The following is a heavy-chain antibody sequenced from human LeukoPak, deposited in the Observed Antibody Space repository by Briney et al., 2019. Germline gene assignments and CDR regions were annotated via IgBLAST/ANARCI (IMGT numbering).Heavy chain of an antibody. J-gene: IGHJ4*02. V-gene: IGHV3-53*01. Sequence: GGSLTLSCAASGFTFSDYYMSWVRQAPGKGLEWVSDIYSGGSTYYADSVKGRFTISRDNSKNKLYLQMNSLRAEDTAVYYCARGGGYGGSPVPYYFDYWGQGTLVTVSS. D-gene: IGHD4-23*01. CDR2: IYSGGST. CDR1: GFTFSDYY. CDR3: ARGGGYGGSPVPYYFDY.